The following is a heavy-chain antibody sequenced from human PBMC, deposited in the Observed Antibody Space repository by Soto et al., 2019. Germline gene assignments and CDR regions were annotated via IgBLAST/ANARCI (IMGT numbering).Heavy chain of an antibody. D-gene: IGHD2-2*01. CDR2: ISSSSSYT. CDR3: ASLGTVPDIVLVPAASDAFDI. CDR1: GFAFSDYY. J-gene: IGHJ3*02. V-gene: IGHV3-11*03. Sequence: GGSLRLSCAASGFAFSDYYMSWIRQAPGKGLEWVSYISSSSSYTNYADSVKGRFTISRDNAKNSLYLQMNSLRAEDTAVYYCASLGTVPDIVLVPAASDAFDIWGQGTMVTVSS.